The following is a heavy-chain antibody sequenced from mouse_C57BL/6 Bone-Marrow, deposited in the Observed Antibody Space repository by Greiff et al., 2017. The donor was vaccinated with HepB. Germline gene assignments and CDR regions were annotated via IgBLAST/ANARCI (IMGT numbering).Heavy chain of an antibody. CDR2: IYPGSGST. CDR3: ARESSNYDWFAY. V-gene: IGHV1-55*01. Sequence: QVQPKQPGAELVKPGASVKMSCKASGYTFTSYWITWVKQRPGQGLEWIGDIYPGSGSTNYNEKFKSKATLTVDTSSSTAYMLLSSLTSEDSAVYYCARESSNYDWFAYWGQGTLVTVSA. J-gene: IGHJ3*01. D-gene: IGHD2-5*01. CDR1: GYTFTSYW.